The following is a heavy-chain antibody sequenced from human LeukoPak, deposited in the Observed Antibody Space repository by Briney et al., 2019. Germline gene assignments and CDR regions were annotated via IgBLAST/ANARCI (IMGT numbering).Heavy chain of an antibody. D-gene: IGHD6-19*01. Sequence: ASAKVSCKASGYTFTGYYMHWVRQAPGQGLEWMGWINPNSGGTNYAQKFQGRVTMTRDTSISTAYMELSRLRSDDTAVYYCARCPSWLVPYFDYWGQGTLVTVSS. CDR3: ARCPSWLVPYFDY. CDR2: INPNSGGT. J-gene: IGHJ4*02. V-gene: IGHV1-2*02. CDR1: GYTFTGYY.